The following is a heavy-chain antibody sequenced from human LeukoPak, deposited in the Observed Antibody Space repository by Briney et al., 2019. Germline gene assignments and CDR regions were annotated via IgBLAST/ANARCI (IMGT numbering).Heavy chain of an antibody. CDR2: ISGSGGST. CDR1: GFTFSSYA. D-gene: IGHD6-19*01. Sequence: PGGSLRLSCAASGFTFSSYAMSWVRQAPGKGLEWVSAISGSGGSTYYADSVKGRFTISRDSSKNTLYLQMNSLRAEDTAVYYCAKDSSGWGNYFDYWGQGTLVTVSS. V-gene: IGHV3-23*01. CDR3: AKDSSGWGNYFDY. J-gene: IGHJ4*02.